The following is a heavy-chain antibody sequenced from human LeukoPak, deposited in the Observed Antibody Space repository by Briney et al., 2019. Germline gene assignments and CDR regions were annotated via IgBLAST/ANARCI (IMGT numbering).Heavy chain of an antibody. D-gene: IGHD1-26*01. V-gene: IGHV3-7*04. J-gene: IGHJ4*02. CDR1: GFTFSSYW. CDR2: IKKDGSDK. Sequence: GGSLRLSCAASGFTFSSYWMSWVRQAPGKGLEWVANIKKDGSDKYYVDSVKGRFTISRDNAKNSLYLQMNSLRAEDTAVYYCARDLYSGSYYGANYWGQGTLVTVSS. CDR3: ARDLYSGSYYGANY.